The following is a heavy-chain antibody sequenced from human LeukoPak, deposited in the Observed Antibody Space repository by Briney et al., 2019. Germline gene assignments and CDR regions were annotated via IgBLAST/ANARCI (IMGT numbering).Heavy chain of an antibody. V-gene: IGHV1-69*04. D-gene: IGHD3-16*01. CDR2: IIPILGIA. J-gene: IGHJ4*02. Sequence: ASVKVSCKASGYTFTNYGISWMRQAPGQGLEWMGRIIPILGIANYAQKFQGRVTITADKSTSTAYMELSSLRSEDTAVYYCARVHSPLWYFDYWGRGTLVTVSS. CDR3: ARVHSPLWYFDY. CDR1: GYTFTNYG.